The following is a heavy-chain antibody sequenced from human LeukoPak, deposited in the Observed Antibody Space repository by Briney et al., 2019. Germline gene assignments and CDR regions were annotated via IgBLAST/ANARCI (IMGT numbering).Heavy chain of an antibody. V-gene: IGHV3-30-3*01. CDR1: GFTFSTFA. CDR2: ISYDGNNK. CDR3: ARDPSDSSGYYPRAFDY. D-gene: IGHD3-22*01. J-gene: IGHJ4*02. Sequence: GGSLRLSCAASGFTFSTFAMHWVRQAPGKGLEWVAVISYDGNNKYYADSVKGRFTISRDNSKNTLYLQMNSLRVEDTAVYYCARDPSDSSGYYPRAFDYWGQGTLVTVSS.